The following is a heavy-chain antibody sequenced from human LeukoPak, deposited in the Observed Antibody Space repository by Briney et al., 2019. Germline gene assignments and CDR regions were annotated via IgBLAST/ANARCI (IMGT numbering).Heavy chain of an antibody. CDR1: GFTFSSYA. Sequence: PGASLRLSCAASGFTFSSYAMSWVRQAPGKGLEWVAVISYDGSNKYYADSVKGRFTISRDNSKNTLYLRMNSLRAEDTAVYYCARGATVVTPCDYWGQGTLVTVSS. J-gene: IGHJ4*02. D-gene: IGHD4-23*01. CDR3: ARGATVVTPCDY. V-gene: IGHV3-30-3*01. CDR2: ISYDGSNK.